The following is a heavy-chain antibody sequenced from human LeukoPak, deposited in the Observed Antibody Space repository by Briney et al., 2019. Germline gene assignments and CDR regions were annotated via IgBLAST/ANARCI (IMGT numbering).Heavy chain of an antibody. CDR1: GFTFTSLT. Sequence: GGSLTLSCSTSGFTFTSLTMTWLRPAPGKGLEWGSSITGTGGDTYYAESVKGRFSISRYNSKNTLYLQMNSLRADDASVYYCAARAGVAVGGTVADYWGEGTLVTVPS. D-gene: IGHD1-1*01. CDR2: ITGTGGDT. CDR3: AARAGVAVGGTVADY. V-gene: IGHV3-23*01. J-gene: IGHJ4*02.